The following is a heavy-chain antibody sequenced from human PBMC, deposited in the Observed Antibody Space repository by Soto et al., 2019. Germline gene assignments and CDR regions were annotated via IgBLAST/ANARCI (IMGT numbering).Heavy chain of an antibody. J-gene: IGHJ5*02. V-gene: IGHV1-3*01. CDR1: GYTFTSYA. Sequence: VASVKVSCKASGYTFTSYAMHWVRQAPGQRLEWMGWINAGNGNTKYSQKFQGRVTITRDTSASTAYMELSSLRSEDTAVYYCARDVGIAARPDWFDPWGQGTLVTVSS. D-gene: IGHD6-6*01. CDR3: ARDVGIAARPDWFDP. CDR2: INAGNGNT.